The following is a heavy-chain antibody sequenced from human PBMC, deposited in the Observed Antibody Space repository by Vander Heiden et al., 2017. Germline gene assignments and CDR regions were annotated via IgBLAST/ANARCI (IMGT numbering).Heavy chain of an antibody. J-gene: IGHJ4*02. V-gene: IGHV3-23*01. CDR2: IGGSGGNT. Sequence: EVQLLESGGGLVQPGGSLRLACAAPGFTFRDYAMSWVRQAPGKGLEWVSGIGGSGGNTYYADSVKGRFTISRDNSKNMLYLQMNGLRAEDTAVYYCAKPLGYSGYVPDYWGQGTLVTVSP. CDR1: GFTFRDYA. CDR3: AKPLGYSGYVPDY. D-gene: IGHD5-12*01.